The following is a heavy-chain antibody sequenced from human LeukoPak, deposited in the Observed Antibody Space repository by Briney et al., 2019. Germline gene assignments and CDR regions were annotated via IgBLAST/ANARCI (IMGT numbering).Heavy chain of an antibody. V-gene: IGHV3-48*03. Sequence: PGGSLRLSCAASGFTFSSYEMNWVRQAPGKGLEWVSYISSSGSNIYYADSVKGRFTISRDNAKNSLYLQMNSLRAEDTAVYVCARGWISDSFDYWGQGTLVTVSS. CDR2: ISSSGSNI. CDR1: GFTFSSYE. J-gene: IGHJ4*02. CDR3: ARGWISDSFDY. D-gene: IGHD5-12*01.